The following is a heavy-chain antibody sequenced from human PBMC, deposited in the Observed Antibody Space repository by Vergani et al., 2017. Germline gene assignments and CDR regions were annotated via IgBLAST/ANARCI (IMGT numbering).Heavy chain of an antibody. CDR1: GITFSGSA. J-gene: IGHJ3*02. V-gene: IGHV3-73*02. D-gene: IGHD2-2*01. Sequence: EVQLVESGGGLVQPGGSVKVSCAASGITFSGSAMHWVRQSSGKGLEWVGRIRNKANNYATAYAASVKGRFTISRDDAKNTTYLQINSLKTEDTAVYYCTRMGYCSRTSCLEAFDIWGQGTMVTVSS. CDR3: TRMGYCSRTSCLEAFDI. CDR2: IRNKANNYAT.